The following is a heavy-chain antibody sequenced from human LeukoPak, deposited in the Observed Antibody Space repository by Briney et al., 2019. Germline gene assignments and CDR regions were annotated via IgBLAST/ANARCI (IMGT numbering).Heavy chain of an antibody. Sequence: GGSLRLSCATSGFTFSYYGIHWVRQAPGKGLEWVAVMWSDGIRKYYTDSVKGRFTVSRDTSKNTRYLEMSSLRVEDTAVYYCTRDADTSGHYDIFDIWGQGTMVTVSS. D-gene: IGHD6-19*01. CDR2: MWSDGIRK. CDR1: GFTFSYYG. J-gene: IGHJ3*02. V-gene: IGHV3-33*01. CDR3: TRDADTSGHYDIFDI.